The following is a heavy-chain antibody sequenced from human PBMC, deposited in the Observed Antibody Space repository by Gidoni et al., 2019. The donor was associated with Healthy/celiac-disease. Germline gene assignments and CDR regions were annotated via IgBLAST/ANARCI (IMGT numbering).Heavy chain of an antibody. Sequence: QVQLVQSGAEVKKPGASVKVSCKASGYTFTSYGISWVRQAPGQGLEWMGWISAYNGNTNYAQKLQGRVTMTTDTSTSTAYMELRSLRSDDTAVYYCASHIRDPYSSSSYDAFDIWGQGTMVTVSS. J-gene: IGHJ3*02. V-gene: IGHV1-18*01. CDR1: GYTFTSYG. D-gene: IGHD6-13*01. CDR2: ISAYNGNT. CDR3: ASHIRDPYSSSSYDAFDI.